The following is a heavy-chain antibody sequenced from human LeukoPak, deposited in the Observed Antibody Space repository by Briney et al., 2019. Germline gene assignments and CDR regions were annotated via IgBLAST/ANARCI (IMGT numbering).Heavy chain of an antibody. D-gene: IGHD2-15*01. CDR1: GGSFSGYY. CDR2: INHSGST. J-gene: IGHJ3*02. V-gene: IGHV4-34*01. Sequence: KPSETLSLTCAVYGGSFSGYYWSWTRQPPGKGLEWIGEINHSGSTNYNPSLKSRVTISVDTSKNQFSLKLSSVTAADTAVYYCARGLRLLPPRFDIWGQGTMVTVSS. CDR3: ARGLRLLPPRFDI.